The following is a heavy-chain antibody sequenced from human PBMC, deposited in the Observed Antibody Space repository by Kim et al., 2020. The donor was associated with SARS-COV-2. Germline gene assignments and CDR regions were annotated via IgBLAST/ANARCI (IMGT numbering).Heavy chain of an antibody. V-gene: IGHV1-69*13. CDR2: IIPIFGTT. D-gene: IGHD3-22*01. CDR1: GGTFSSYA. J-gene: IGHJ6*02. Sequence: SVKVSCKASGGTFSSYAISWVRQAPGQGLEWMGGIIPIFGTTNYAQKFQGRVTITADESTSTAYMELSSLRSEDTAVYYCARNYYDSSGYYYYYYDMDVWGQGTTVTVSS. CDR3: ARNYYDSSGYYYYYYDMDV.